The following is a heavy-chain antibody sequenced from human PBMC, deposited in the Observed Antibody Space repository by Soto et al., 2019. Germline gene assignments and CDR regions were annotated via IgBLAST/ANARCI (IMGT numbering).Heavy chain of an antibody. D-gene: IGHD6-19*01. CDR3: ASGEDSSGYAD. Sequence: ASVQVSCEASGYTCTGYYMHWVRQAPGQGLEWMGWINPNSGGTNYAQKFQGRVTMTRDTSISTADMEVSRLRSDDTAEYCCASGEDSSGYADWGQGTLVTVSA. CDR2: INPNSGGT. CDR1: GYTCTGYY. J-gene: IGHJ4*02. V-gene: IGHV1-2*02.